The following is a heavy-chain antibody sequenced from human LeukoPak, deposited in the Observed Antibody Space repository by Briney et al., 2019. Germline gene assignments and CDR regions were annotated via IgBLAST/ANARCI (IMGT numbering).Heavy chain of an antibody. CDR3: ARLLGYPFYYYGMDV. V-gene: IGHV4-34*01. CDR1: GGSFSGYY. CDR2: INHSGST. Sequence: PSETLSLTCTVYGGSFSGYYWSWIRQPPGKGLEWIGEINHSGSTNYNPSLKSRVTISVDTSKNQFSLKLSSVTAADTAVYYCARLLGYPFYYYGMDVWGQGTTVTVSS. J-gene: IGHJ6*02. D-gene: IGHD6-13*01.